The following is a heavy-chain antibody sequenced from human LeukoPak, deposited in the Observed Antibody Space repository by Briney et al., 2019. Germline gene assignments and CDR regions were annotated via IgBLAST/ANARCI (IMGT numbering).Heavy chain of an antibody. CDR1: GFTFSIYG. J-gene: IGHJ6*03. V-gene: IGHV3-48*04. CDR2: ISSSSSTI. CDR3: ARDSHYYYYYYMDV. Sequence: GGSLRLSCAASGFTFSIYGLNWVRQAPGKGLEWLSYISSSSSTIYYADSVKGRFTISRDNAKNSLYLQMNSLRAEDTAVYYCARDSHYYYYYYMDVWGKGTTVTVSS.